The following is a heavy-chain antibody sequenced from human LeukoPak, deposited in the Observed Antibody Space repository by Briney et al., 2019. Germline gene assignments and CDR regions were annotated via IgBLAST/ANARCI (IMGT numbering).Heavy chain of an antibody. D-gene: IGHD7-27*01. CDR3: ARETTGENLDY. Sequence: GGSLRLSCVASGFTFSNYAIHWVRQAPGKGLEWVSSISSSSSYIFYADSVKGRFTISRDNAKNSLYLQMNSLRAEDTAVYYCARETTGENLDYWGQGTLVTVSS. J-gene: IGHJ4*02. CDR2: ISSSSSYI. CDR1: GFTFSNYA. V-gene: IGHV3-21*01.